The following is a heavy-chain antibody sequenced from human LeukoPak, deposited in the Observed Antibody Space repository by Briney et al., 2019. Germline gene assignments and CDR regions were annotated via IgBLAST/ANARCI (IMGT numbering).Heavy chain of an antibody. J-gene: IGHJ2*01. D-gene: IGHD3-16*01. CDR3: VKDWGFPGYFDL. V-gene: IGHV3-23*01. Sequence: GGSLRLSCAASEFTFSSYAMSWVRQAPGMGLEWVFAISNSGVSTHYADSVKGRFTISRDNSKNTLYLQMNSLRAEDTAVYYCVKDWGFPGYFDLWGRGTLVTVSS. CDR1: EFTFSSYA. CDR2: ISNSGVST.